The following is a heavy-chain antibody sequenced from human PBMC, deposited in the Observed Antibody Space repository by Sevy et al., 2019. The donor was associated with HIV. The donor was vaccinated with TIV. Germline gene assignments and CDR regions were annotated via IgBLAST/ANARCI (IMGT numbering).Heavy chain of an antibody. V-gene: IGHV1-18*01. J-gene: IGHJ4*02. Sequence: ASVKVSCKASGYTFTSYGISWVRQAPGQGLEWMGWIRAYNGNTNYAQKLQGRVTMTTDTSTGTAYMELRSLRSDYTAVYYCARDSCRLTMVRGAGFDYWGQGTLVTVSS. D-gene: IGHD3-10*01. CDR1: GYTFTSYG. CDR3: ARDSCRLTMVRGAGFDY. CDR2: IRAYNGNT.